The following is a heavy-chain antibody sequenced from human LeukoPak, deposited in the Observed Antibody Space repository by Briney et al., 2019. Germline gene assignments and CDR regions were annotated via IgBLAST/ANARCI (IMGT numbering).Heavy chain of an antibody. D-gene: IGHD2-2*01. CDR1: GGSFSGYY. V-gene: IGHV4-34*01. Sequence: SETLTLTCAVYGGSFSGYYWSWIRQPPGKGLEWIGEINHSGSTNYNPSLKSRVTISVDTSKNQFSLKLSSVTAADTAVYYCARGFTVGDQLLKSNYFDYWGQGTLVTVSS. CDR2: INHSGST. CDR3: ARGFTVGDQLLKSNYFDY. J-gene: IGHJ4*02.